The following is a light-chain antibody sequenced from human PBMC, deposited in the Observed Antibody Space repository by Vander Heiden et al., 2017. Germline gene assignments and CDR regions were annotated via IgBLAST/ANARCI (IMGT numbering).Light chain of an antibody. CDR2: DAS. CDR3: QQDDNLPHT. Sequence: DIQMTQSPSSLSASVGDRVTITCQASQDISNYLNWYQQKPGKAPKLLIYDASNLETGVPSRFSGSGSGTDFTFTISSLQPEDIATYYCQQDDNLPHTFGGGTKVXIK. J-gene: IGKJ4*01. CDR1: QDISNY. V-gene: IGKV1-33*01.